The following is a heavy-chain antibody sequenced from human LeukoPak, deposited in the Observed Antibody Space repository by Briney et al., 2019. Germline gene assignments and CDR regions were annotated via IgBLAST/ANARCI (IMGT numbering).Heavy chain of an antibody. CDR3: ASPRGYSYGSTFDY. Sequence: GGSLRLSCAASGFTVSSNYMSWVRQAPGKGLEWVSVIYSGGSTYYADSVKGRFTISRDNSKNTLYPQMNSLRAEDTAVYYCASPRGYSYGSTFDYWGQGTLVTVSS. CDR1: GFTVSSNY. CDR2: IYSGGST. D-gene: IGHD5-18*01. V-gene: IGHV3-66*01. J-gene: IGHJ4*02.